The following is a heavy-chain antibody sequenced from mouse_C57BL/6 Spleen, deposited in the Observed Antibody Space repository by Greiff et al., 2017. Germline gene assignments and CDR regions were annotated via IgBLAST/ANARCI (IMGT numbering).Heavy chain of an antibody. CDR3: ARRGYYDNYGYFDD. V-gene: IGHV1-53*01. CDR1: GYTFPSYW. CDR2: INPSNGGT. D-gene: IGHD2-4*01. J-gene: IGHJ1*03. Sequence: VQLQQPGTELVKPGASVKLSCKASGYTFPSYWMHWVKQRPGQGLEWIGNINPSNGGTNYNEQFKSKATVTVDNSSSTAYMQLSSLTSEDYAVYYWARRGYYDNYGYFDDWGKGTTVTVSA.